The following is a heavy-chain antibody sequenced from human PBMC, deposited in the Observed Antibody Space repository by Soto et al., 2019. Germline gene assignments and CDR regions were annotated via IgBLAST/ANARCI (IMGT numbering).Heavy chain of an antibody. V-gene: IGHV3-11*01. D-gene: IGHD6-19*01. J-gene: IGHJ4*02. CDR2: ISSSGSTI. Sequence: GGSLRLSCAASGFTFSDYYMSWIRQAPGKGLEWVSYISSSGSTIYYADSVKGRFTISRDNAKNSLYLQMDSLRAEDTAVYYCASDFSSGWQSHPFDYWGQGTLVTVSS. CDR1: GFTFSDYY. CDR3: ASDFSSGWQSHPFDY.